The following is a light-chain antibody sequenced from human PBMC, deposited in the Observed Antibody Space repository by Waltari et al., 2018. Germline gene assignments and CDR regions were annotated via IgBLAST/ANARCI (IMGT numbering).Light chain of an antibody. CDR3: QQYYSTPYT. Sequence: DIVMTQSPDSLAVSLAENATLNCQSSHSCLYSYNKKTYLAWYQQKPGQPPKLLIYWASTRESGVPDRFSGSGSGTDFTLTISSLQAEDVAGYYCQQYYSTPYTFGQGTKLEIK. CDR2: WAS. CDR1: HSCLYSYNKKTY. V-gene: IGKV4-1*01. J-gene: IGKJ2*01.